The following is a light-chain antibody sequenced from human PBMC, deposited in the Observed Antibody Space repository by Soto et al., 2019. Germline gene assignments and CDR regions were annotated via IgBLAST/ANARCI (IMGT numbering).Light chain of an antibody. CDR3: RHRKKWHPLR. CDR1: ETVDSF. V-gene: IGKV3-11*01. Sequence: EIVLTQSPATLSLSPGERAALSCRASETVDSFLAWYQQKPGQAPRLLIYDASKRATGIPARFSGSGSGTVMTLTISSLETEEFAVYYCRHRKKWHPLRFGGGTRVEIK. J-gene: IGKJ4*01. CDR2: DAS.